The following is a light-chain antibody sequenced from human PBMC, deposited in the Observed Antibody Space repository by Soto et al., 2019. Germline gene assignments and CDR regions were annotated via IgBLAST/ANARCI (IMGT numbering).Light chain of an antibody. J-gene: IGLJ2*01. CDR2: EVS. CDR1: SSDVGVYNY. CDR3: SSYTSNTTVV. V-gene: IGLV2-14*01. Sequence: QSALTQPASVSGSLGQSITISCTGTSSDVGVYNYVSWYQQHPGKAPKLMISEVSNRPSGVSNRFSGSKSGNTASLTISGLQAEDEADYYCSSYTSNTTVVFGGGTKVTVL.